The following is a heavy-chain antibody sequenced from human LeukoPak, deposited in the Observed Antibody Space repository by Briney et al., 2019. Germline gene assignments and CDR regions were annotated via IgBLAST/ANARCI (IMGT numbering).Heavy chain of an antibody. J-gene: IGHJ6*03. CDR2: IKHSGST. CDR3: ARGTGYYGSGSYASYMDV. Sequence: PSDTLSLTCAVYGGSFSGYYWSWIRQPPGKGLEWIGEIKHSGSTNYNPSLKSRVTISVDTSKNQFSLKLSSVTAADTAVYYCARGTGYYGSGSYASYMDVWGKGTTVTVS. V-gene: IGHV4-34*01. D-gene: IGHD3-10*01. CDR1: GGSFSGYY.